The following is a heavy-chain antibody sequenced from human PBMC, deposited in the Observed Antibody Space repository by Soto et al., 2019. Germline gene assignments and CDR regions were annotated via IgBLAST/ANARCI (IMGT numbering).Heavy chain of an antibody. Sequence: QVQLVQSGAEVKKPGSSVTVSCKASGGTFSSYAISWVRQAPGQGLEWMGGIIPIFGTANYAQKFQGRVTITADESTSTAYMELSSLRSEDTAVYYCARDISSTESYCYYGMDVWGQGTTVTVSS. CDR2: IIPIFGTA. J-gene: IGHJ6*02. V-gene: IGHV1-69*01. D-gene: IGHD6-13*01. CDR1: GGTFSSYA. CDR3: ARDISSTESYCYYGMDV.